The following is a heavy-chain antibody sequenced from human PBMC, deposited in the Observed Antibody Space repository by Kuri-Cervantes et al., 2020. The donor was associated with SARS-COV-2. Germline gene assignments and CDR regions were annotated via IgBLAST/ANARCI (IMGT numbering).Heavy chain of an antibody. V-gene: IGHV1-18*01. CDR2: ISAYNGNT. Sequence: ASVKVSCKASGYTFTSYGISWVRQAPGQGLEWMGWISAYNGNTNYAQKPQGRVTMTTDTSTSTAYMELRSLRSDDTAVYYCARATYYDFWSGYSEADYWGQGTLVTVSS. D-gene: IGHD3-3*01. J-gene: IGHJ4*02. CDR1: GYTFTSYG. CDR3: ARATYYDFWSGYSEADY.